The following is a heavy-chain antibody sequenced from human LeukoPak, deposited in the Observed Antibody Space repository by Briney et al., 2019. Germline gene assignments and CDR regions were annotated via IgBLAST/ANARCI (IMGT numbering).Heavy chain of an antibody. D-gene: IGHD3-22*01. CDR1: GFTFSSYA. J-gene: IGHJ4*02. Sequence: GGSLRLSCAASGFTFSSYAMHWVRQAPGKGLEWVAVISYDGSNKYYADSVKGRFTISRDNSKSTLYLQMNSLRAEDTAVYYCGRDGDSSGYYSSSGSFIDYWGQGTLVTVSS. CDR3: GRDGDSSGYYSSSGSFIDY. V-gene: IGHV3-30-3*01. CDR2: ISYDGSNK.